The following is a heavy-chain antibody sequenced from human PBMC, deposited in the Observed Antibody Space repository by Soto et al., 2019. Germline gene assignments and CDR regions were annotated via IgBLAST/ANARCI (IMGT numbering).Heavy chain of an antibody. Sequence: SETLSLTCTVSGGSISTYYWSWIRQSPGKGLEWIGYIYYSGSTTYNPSLKSRVTISTDTSKNQFSLNVSSVTAADTAVYYCARGGGCYYVFLLGGLALWDRGPLVPVSP. D-gene: IGHD3-3*01. CDR3: ARGGGCYYVFLLGGLAL. CDR2: IYYSGST. CDR1: GGSISTYY. J-gene: IGHJ4*02. V-gene: IGHV4-59*01.